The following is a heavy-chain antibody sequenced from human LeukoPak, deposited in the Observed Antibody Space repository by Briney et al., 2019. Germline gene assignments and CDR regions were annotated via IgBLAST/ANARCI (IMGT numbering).Heavy chain of an antibody. D-gene: IGHD1-26*01. CDR1: GGTFSSYA. Sequence: ASVKVSCKASGGTFSSYAISWVRQAPGQRLEWMGWINAGNGNTKYSQKFQGRVTITRDTSASTAYMELSSLRSEDTAVYYCARDGSGSYYPFDYWGQGTLVTVSS. CDR3: ARDGSGSYYPFDY. J-gene: IGHJ4*02. V-gene: IGHV1-3*01. CDR2: INAGNGNT.